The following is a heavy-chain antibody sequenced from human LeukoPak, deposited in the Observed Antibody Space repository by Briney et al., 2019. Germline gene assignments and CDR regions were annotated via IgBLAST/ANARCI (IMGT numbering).Heavy chain of an antibody. CDR2: SYTSGST. V-gene: IGHV4-4*07. CDR3: ARWGDYYVSSGTYPAFDY. J-gene: IGHJ4*02. D-gene: IGHD3-22*01. Sequence: SETLSLTCTVSDGSMSSYYWSCIRQPAGKGLEWIGRSYTSGSTNYNPSLKSRVTMSVDTSKNQFSLKLSSVTAADTAVYYCARWGDYYVSSGTYPAFDYWGQGTLVTVSS. CDR1: DGSMSSYY.